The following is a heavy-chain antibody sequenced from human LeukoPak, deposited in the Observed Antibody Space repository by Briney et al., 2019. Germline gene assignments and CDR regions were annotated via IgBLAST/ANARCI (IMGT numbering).Heavy chain of an antibody. CDR3: ARSYCSSSCYAVGAFDI. V-gene: IGHV4-39*01. CDR1: GGSISSSTYY. D-gene: IGHD2-2*01. CDR2: IHYSGST. J-gene: IGHJ3*02. Sequence: SETLSLTCTVSGGSISSSTYYWGWIRQPPGKGLEWMGSIHYSGSTYYNPSLKSRVTISVDMSKNQFSLKLSSVTAADTAVYYCARSYCSSSCYAVGAFDIWGQGTVVTVSS.